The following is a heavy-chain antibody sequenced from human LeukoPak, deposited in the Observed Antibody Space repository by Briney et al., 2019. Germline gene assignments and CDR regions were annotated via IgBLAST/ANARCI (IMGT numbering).Heavy chain of an antibody. V-gene: IGHV5-51*01. CDR2: ISPGDSDT. CDR3: ARRVSGGMDV. Sequence: GESLKISCKGSGYSFISYWIAWVRLMPGKGLEWMGIISPGDSDTRSSPSFQGQVSISVDKSINTAYLQWSRLKASDTAMYYCARRVSGGMDVWGQGTPVTVSS. J-gene: IGHJ6*02. CDR1: GYSFISYW.